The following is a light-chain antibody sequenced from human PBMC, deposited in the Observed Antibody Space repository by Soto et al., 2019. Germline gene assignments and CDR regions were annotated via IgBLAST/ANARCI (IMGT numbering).Light chain of an antibody. CDR1: QTVSSNF. Sequence: EIVLTQSPGTLSLSPGERATLSCRASQTVSSNFLAWFQQKPGQAPRFVIYGASSRATGIPDRFSGSGSGTDFTLTMNRLEPEDFAVYYCQQYGSSPLTFGGGTKVEIK. CDR2: GAS. V-gene: IGKV3-20*01. CDR3: QQYGSSPLT. J-gene: IGKJ4*01.